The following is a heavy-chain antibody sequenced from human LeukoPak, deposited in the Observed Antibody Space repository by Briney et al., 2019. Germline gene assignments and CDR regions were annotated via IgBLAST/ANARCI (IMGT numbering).Heavy chain of an antibody. D-gene: IGHD3-22*01. CDR2: ISYDGSNK. CDR3: ARPYYYDSSGYHSAHFDC. J-gene: IGHJ4*02. CDR1: GFTFSSYA. Sequence: GRSLRLSCAASGFTFSSYAMHWVRQAPGKGLEWVTVISYDGSNKYYADSVKGRFTISRDNSKNTLYLQMNSLRAEDTAVYYCARPYYYDSSGYHSAHFDCWGQGTLVTVSS. V-gene: IGHV3-30*04.